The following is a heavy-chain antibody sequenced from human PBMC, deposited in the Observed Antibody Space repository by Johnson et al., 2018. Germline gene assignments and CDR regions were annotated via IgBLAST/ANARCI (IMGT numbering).Heavy chain of an antibody. Sequence: VQLLETGGGVVQXGRSLRLSCAASGFTFSSYGMHWVRQAPGKGLEWVAVISYDGSNKYYPDSGKGRFTISRDNFKNTLYLQMNSLRAEDTAVYYCAKDRAVSSSGGFDYWGQGTLVIVSS. CDR1: GFTFSSYG. J-gene: IGHJ4*02. V-gene: IGHV3-30*18. CDR3: AKDRAVSSSGGFDY. CDR2: ISYDGSNK. D-gene: IGHD6-19*01.